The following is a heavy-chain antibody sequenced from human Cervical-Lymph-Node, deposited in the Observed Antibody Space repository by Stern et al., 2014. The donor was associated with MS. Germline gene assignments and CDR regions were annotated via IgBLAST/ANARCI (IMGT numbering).Heavy chain of an antibody. Sequence: EVQLVESGAEVKKPGESLKISCKASGYSFTNYWIGWVRTMAGKGLEWMVIIYPRDSDARLSPSFQGQVPISVDKSITTAYLQWSSLKASDTAIYYCARRGPAAEIDFWGQGTLVTVSS. D-gene: IGHD6-13*01. J-gene: IGHJ4*02. CDR2: IYPRDSDA. CDR1: GYSFTNYW. CDR3: ARRGPAAEIDF. V-gene: IGHV5-51*01.